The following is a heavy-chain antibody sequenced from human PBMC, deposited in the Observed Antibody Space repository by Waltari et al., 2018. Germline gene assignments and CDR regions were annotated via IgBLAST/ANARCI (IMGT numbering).Heavy chain of an antibody. CDR3: ARESSSGNNYFDY. J-gene: IGHJ4*02. V-gene: IGHV1-2*06. CDR1: GYTFTAYY. CDR2: INSNSGTT. D-gene: IGHD6-19*01. Sequence: QVQLVHSGTEVKQPGASVKVSCKASGYTFTAYYIHWVRQALGQGLGWMERINSNSGTTNYAQKFKGRVTMTRATSISTAYLELSSLRSDDTAVFYCARESSSGNNYFDYWGQGTLVAVSS.